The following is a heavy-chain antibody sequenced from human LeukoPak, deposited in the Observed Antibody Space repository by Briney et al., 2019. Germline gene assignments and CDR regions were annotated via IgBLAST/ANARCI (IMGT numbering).Heavy chain of an antibody. V-gene: IGHV3-30-3*01. CDR2: ISYDGSNK. CDR1: GFTFSSYA. Sequence: PGGSLRLSCAASGFTFSSYAMHWVRQAPGKGLEWVAVISYDGSNKYCADSVKGRFTISRDNSKNTLYLQMNSLRAEDTAAYYCARDPGGYYGHFDYWGQGTLVTVSS. CDR3: ARDPGGYYGHFDY. D-gene: IGHD3-22*01. J-gene: IGHJ4*02.